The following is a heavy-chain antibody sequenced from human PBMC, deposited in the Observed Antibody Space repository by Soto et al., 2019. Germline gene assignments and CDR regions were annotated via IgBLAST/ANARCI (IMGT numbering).Heavy chain of an antibody. CDR3: AALPVLRFLQWLPAYFDY. J-gene: IGHJ4*02. Sequence: ASVKVSSKTSGFMFTSSTVQWVRQARGQRLEWIRWLAVGSGNTHYAQHFQERVTLTRDMSTGTAYMELRSLRSEDTAVYYCAALPVLRFLQWLPAYFDYWGQGTLVTISS. CDR2: LAVGSGNT. V-gene: IGHV1-58*01. D-gene: IGHD3-3*01. CDR1: GFMFTSST.